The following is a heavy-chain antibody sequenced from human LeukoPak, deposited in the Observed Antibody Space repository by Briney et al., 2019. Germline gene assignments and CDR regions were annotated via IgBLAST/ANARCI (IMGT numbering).Heavy chain of an antibody. Sequence: PSETLSHTCTVSGGSVSSGSYYWSWIRQPPGKGLEWIGYIYYSGSTDYNPSLKSRVTISVDTSKNQFSLKLSSVTAADTAVYYCARMIFGVVPNIDYWGQGTLVTVSS. CDR3: ARMIFGVVPNIDY. D-gene: IGHD3-3*01. CDR2: IYYSGST. J-gene: IGHJ4*02. CDR1: GGSVSSGSYY. V-gene: IGHV4-61*01.